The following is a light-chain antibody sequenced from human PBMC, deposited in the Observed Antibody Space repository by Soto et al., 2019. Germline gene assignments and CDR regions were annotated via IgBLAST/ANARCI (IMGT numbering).Light chain of an antibody. CDR3: HSYDSSLTGVV. V-gene: IGLV1-40*01. Sequence: QSVLTQPPSVSGAPGQRVTISCTGSSSNIGAGYDVHWYQQLPGTAPKLLIYGNSNRPSGVPDRFSGSKSGTSASLAITGLQAKDEADYYRHSYDSSLTGVVFGGGTKLTVL. CDR2: GNS. J-gene: IGLJ2*01. CDR1: SSNIGAGYD.